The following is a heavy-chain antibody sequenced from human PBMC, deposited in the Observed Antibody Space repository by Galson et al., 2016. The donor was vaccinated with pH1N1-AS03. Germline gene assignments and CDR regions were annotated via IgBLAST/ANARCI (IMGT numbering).Heavy chain of an antibody. CDR3: ARDPGQDGPMDV. Sequence: SLRLSCAASGFSFSSSGMHWVRQAPGKGLEWVTVIWPDGTNKDYAESVKGRVTVSRDNSKHTLFLQLNRLTAEDTAVYYCARDPGQDGPMDVWGQGTTVSVSS. J-gene: IGHJ6*02. V-gene: IGHV3-33*01. CDR2: IWPDGTNK. CDR1: GFSFSSSG.